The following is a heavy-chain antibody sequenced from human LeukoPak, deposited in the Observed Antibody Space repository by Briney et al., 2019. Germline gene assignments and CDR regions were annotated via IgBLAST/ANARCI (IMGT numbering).Heavy chain of an antibody. D-gene: IGHD3-10*01. CDR1: TFTDNTNY. CDR2: IYTGGSP. Sequence: PGGSLRLSCAASTFTDNTNYMTWVRQVPGKGLEWVSMIYTGGSPYYADSVKGRFTISRDNSKNTLNLQMNSLIVEDTAVYYCVPLTDGSIDQWGQGTLVTVSS. CDR3: VPLTDGSIDQ. J-gene: IGHJ4*02. V-gene: IGHV3-66*01.